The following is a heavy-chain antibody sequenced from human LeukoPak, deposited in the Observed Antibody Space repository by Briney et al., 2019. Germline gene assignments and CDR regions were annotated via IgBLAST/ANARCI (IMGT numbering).Heavy chain of an antibody. CDR1: GYTFTSYG. CDR2: INPSGGST. CDR3: ARDRHFYDILTGYYTYYYGMDV. V-gene: IGHV1-46*01. Sequence: ASVKVSCKASGYTFTSYGISWVRQAPGQGLEWMGIINPSGGSTSYAQKFQGRVTMTRDTSTSTVYMELSSLRSEDTAVYYCARDRHFYDILTGYYTYYYGMDVWGQGTTVTVSS. D-gene: IGHD3-9*01. J-gene: IGHJ6*02.